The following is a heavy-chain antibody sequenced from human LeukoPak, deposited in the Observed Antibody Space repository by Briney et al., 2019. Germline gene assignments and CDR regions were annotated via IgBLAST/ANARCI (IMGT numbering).Heavy chain of an antibody. Sequence: PGGSLRLSCAVSGFTFGKNGIHWVRQAPGKGLEWVAFIRSDGSDTYYTDSVKGRFSISRDNSKHTVYLQMSSLRPDDTAMFYCAKDLAGYSSSPTPDYWGQGTLVTVSS. CDR3: AKDLAGYSSSPTPDY. D-gene: IGHD6-13*01. CDR1: GFTFGKNG. CDR2: IRSDGSDT. V-gene: IGHV3-30*02. J-gene: IGHJ4*02.